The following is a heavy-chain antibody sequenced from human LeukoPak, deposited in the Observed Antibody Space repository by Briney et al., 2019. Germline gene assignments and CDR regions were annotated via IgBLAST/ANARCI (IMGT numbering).Heavy chain of an antibody. J-gene: IGHJ4*02. CDR2: LYTSDRT. CDR3: ARAFDSNYYEFDY. D-gene: IGHD4-11*01. CDR1: GFTFSTFG. V-gene: IGHV3-NL1*01. Sequence: PGGSLRLSCAVSGFTFSTFGMHWVRQAPGKGLEWISVLYTSDRTYYSDSVKGRFTASRDNSKNTVSLQMNSLRADDTAVYYCARAFDSNYYEFDYWGQGTLVTVSS.